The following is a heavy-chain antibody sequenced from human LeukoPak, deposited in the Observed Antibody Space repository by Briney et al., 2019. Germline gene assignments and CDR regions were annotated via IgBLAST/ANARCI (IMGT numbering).Heavy chain of an antibody. Sequence: GRSLRLSCAASGFTFSSYAMSWVRQAPGTGLEWVSTISGSGDNTYYADSVTGRFTISRDNSKNTLYLQMNSLRAEDTAVYYCAKLARDSGYQSDSWGQGTLVTVSS. CDR3: AKLARDSGYQSDS. D-gene: IGHD3-9*01. V-gene: IGHV3-23*01. CDR1: GFTFSSYA. CDR2: ISGSGDNT. J-gene: IGHJ4*02.